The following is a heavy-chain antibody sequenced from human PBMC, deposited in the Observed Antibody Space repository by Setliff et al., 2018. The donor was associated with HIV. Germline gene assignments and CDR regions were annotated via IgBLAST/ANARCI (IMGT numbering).Heavy chain of an antibody. D-gene: IGHD2-8*01. CDR3: ARGVLYVLSEY. J-gene: IGHJ4*02. CDR2: LIPVLGEP. CDR1: GHTPRHYG. Sequence: SVKVSCKASGHTPRHYGINWIRQAPGQGLEWVGSLIPVLGEPHYAPRYQGRVTITANDSTNTAYLELSNLRFDDTATYYCARGVLYVLSEYWGTGSLVTVSS. V-gene: IGHV1-69*11.